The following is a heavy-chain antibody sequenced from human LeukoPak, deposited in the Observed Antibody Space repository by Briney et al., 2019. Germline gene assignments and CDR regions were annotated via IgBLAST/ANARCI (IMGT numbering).Heavy chain of an antibody. CDR2: IWLDGNNE. J-gene: IGHJ4*02. CDR3: ARDGGRWDLDF. CDR1: GFSFSASA. V-gene: IGHV3-30*02. D-gene: IGHD2-15*01. Sequence: PGGSLRPSCAASGFSFSASAFHWVRQAPGKGLEWVAFIWLDGNNEYADSVRGRFTISRDNSKNTLYLQINSLRPDDTAVYYCARDGGRWDLDFWGQGTLVTVSS.